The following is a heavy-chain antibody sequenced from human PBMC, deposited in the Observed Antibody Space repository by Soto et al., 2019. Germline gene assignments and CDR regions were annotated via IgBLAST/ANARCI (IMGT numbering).Heavy chain of an antibody. CDR3: ASSPSRIWFDP. J-gene: IGHJ5*02. CDR1: GYSFTKYH. Sequence: GASVKVSCKASGYSFTKYHMHWVRQAPGQGLEWMGWMNPNSGNTGYAQKFQGRVTMTRNTSISTAYMELSSLRSEDTAVYYCASSPSRIWFDPWGQGTLVTVSS. V-gene: IGHV1-8*01. CDR2: MNPNSGNT.